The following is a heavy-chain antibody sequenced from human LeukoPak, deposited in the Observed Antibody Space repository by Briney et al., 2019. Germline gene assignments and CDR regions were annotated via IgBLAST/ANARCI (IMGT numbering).Heavy chain of an antibody. D-gene: IGHD1-7*01. CDR1: GYTFTRYY. CDR3: ARDDTPITGTTCDY. V-gene: IGHV1-2*02. Sequence: ASVKVSCKASGYTFTRYYMHWVRQAPGQGLEWMGWINPNSGGTNYAQKFQGRVTMTRDTSISTAYMELSRLRSDDTAVYYCARDDTPITGTTCDYWGQGTLVTVSS. J-gene: IGHJ4*02. CDR2: INPNSGGT.